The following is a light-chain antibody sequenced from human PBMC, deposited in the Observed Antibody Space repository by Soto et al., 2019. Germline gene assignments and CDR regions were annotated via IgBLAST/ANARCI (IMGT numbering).Light chain of an antibody. Sequence: DVQMTQSQSSLSASVGDSLTLTCRASQTVTSYLNWYQQKPGKAPKLLIYAASTLQSGVPSGFSGSGSGTEFTLTIISLQPEDFATYYCQQSYRFPKTFGRGTKVDIK. J-gene: IGKJ1*01. CDR2: AAS. V-gene: IGKV1-39*01. CDR1: QTVTSY. CDR3: QQSYRFPKT.